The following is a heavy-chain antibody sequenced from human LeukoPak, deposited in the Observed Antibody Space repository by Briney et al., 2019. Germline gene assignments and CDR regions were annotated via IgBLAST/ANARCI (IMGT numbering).Heavy chain of an antibody. Sequence: SETLSLTCAVYGGSFSGYYWSWIRQPPGKGLEWIGEINHSGSTNYNPSLKSRVTISVDTSKNQFSLKLSSVTAADTAVYYCARGETAMVQFDYWGQGTLVTVSS. CDR2: INHSGST. CDR1: GGSFSGYY. D-gene: IGHD5-18*01. CDR3: ARGETAMVQFDY. V-gene: IGHV4-34*01. J-gene: IGHJ4*02.